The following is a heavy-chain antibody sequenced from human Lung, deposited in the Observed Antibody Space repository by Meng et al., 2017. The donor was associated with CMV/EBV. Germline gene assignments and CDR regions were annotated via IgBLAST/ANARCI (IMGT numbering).Heavy chain of an antibody. J-gene: IGHJ4*01. CDR1: GLTARNNF. Sequence: GGSLRLXCAVSGLTARNNFMTWVRQAPGKGLEWVSVIYSGDSTYYADSVKGRFTISRDNSQNILFLQMNNLRGEDTAIYFCGRDWCNAGRSRGGIDWGDGXLVTVSS. D-gene: IGHD2-8*01. CDR2: IYSGDST. V-gene: IGHV3-53*01. CDR3: GRDWCNAGRSRGGID.